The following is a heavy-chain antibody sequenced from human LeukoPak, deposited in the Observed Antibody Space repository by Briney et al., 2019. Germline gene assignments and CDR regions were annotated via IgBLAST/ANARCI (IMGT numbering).Heavy chain of an antibody. Sequence: GGSLRLSCAASGFTFPNYVMSWVRQAPGKGLEWVSVISGSGYYSYYADSVKGRFTVSRDNSKTTLYLQMNSLRADDTAVYYCAKGGPTGSNYFDFWGQGTLVTVSS. CDR1: GFTFPNYV. CDR3: AKGGPTGSNYFDF. V-gene: IGHV3-23*01. CDR2: ISGSGYYS. D-gene: IGHD1-26*01. J-gene: IGHJ4*02.